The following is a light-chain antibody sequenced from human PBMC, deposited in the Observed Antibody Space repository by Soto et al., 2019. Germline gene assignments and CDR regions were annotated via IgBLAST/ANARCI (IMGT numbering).Light chain of an antibody. CDR1: QSVLYSSNNKNY. J-gene: IGKJ4*01. Sequence: DIVMTQSPDSLAVSLGERATINCKSSQSVLYSSNNKNYLAWYQQKPGQPPKLLIYWASTRESGVPDRFSGSGSGTDFTLTISSLQAEDVAVYYCQQYYSTPQTFGGGTTVDIK. CDR3: QQYYSTPQT. V-gene: IGKV4-1*01. CDR2: WAS.